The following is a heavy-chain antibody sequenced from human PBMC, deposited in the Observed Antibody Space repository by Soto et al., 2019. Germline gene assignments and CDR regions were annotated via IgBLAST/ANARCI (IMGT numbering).Heavy chain of an antibody. J-gene: IGHJ5*02. CDR2: IYYSGST. CDR3: ATSNWFDP. V-gene: IGHV4-39*01. CDR1: GGSISSSSYY. Sequence: QLQLQESGPGLVKPSETLSLTCTVSGGSISSSSYYWGWIRQPPGKGLEWIGYIYYSGSTYYNPALKCRVTISVDTSTNPFPLKLNSVTAADTAVYYCATSNWFDPWGQGTLVTVSS.